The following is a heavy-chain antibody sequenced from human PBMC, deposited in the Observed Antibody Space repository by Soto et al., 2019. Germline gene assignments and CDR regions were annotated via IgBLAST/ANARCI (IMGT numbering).Heavy chain of an antibody. J-gene: IGHJ6*02. CDR2: IYYSGST. D-gene: IGHD2-8*01. Sequence: QVQLQESGPGLVKPSETLSLTCTVSGGSISSYYWSWIRQPPGKGLEWIGYIYYSGSTNYNPSLKSRVTISVDTSKNQFSLKLSSVTAADTAVYYCARVRGSMVYAVYYYGMDVWGQGTTVTVSS. V-gene: IGHV4-59*01. CDR1: GGSISSYY. CDR3: ARVRGSMVYAVYYYGMDV.